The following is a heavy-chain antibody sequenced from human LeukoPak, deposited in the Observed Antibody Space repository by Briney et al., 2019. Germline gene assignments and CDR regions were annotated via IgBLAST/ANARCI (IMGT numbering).Heavy chain of an antibody. V-gene: IGHV4-39*01. CDR1: GGSISGSSFY. CDR3: AKGAIPGQTAAAGKSWFDP. D-gene: IGHD6-13*01. Sequence: SETLSLTCTVSGGSISGSSFYWGWVRQPPGEGLEWIGSIYSNANTYYNPSLKSRVTLSVDTSKNQFSLKLSSVTAADTAVYHCAKGAIPGQTAAAGKSWFDPWGQGTLVTASS. CDR2: IYSNANT. J-gene: IGHJ5*02.